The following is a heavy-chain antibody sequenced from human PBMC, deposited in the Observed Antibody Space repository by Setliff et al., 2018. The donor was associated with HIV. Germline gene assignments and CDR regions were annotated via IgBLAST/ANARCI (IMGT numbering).Heavy chain of an antibody. Sequence: GGSLRLSCAVSGLNFNNAWMNWVRQAPGKGLEWVSHVGSSNHGIHYTASVQGRFTVSRDNANNLLFLQMNNLRVEDTAVYYCASFFGDYGYWGHGTQVTVSS. CDR1: GLNFNNAW. CDR3: ASFFGDYGY. V-gene: IGHV3-21*04. D-gene: IGHD3-10*01. CDR2: VGSSNHGI. J-gene: IGHJ4*01.